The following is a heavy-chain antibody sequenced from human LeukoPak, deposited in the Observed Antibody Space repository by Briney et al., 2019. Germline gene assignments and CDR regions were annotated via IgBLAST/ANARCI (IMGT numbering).Heavy chain of an antibody. D-gene: IGHD3-10*01. CDR2: ITPNNGDT. Sequence: ASVKVSCKASGYTFTGYWMHWVRQAPGQGPEWMGWITPNNGDTKYAQKFQGRVTMTTDTSINTAYMELKCLTSDDTAVYYCARERRAWSGTYPWLHPWGQGTLVSVSS. CDR3: ARERRAWSGTYPWLHP. J-gene: IGHJ5*02. CDR1: GYTFTGYW. V-gene: IGHV1-2*02.